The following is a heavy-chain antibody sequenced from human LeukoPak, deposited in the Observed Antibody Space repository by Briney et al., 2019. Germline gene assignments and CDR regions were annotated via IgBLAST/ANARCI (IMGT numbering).Heavy chain of an antibody. J-gene: IGHJ4*02. Sequence: GASEKVSCKTSGYTFTGYDINWVRQAPGQGLEWMGWMKSNSGDTHFAQKFQGRLTMTRNTSINTAFVELSSLRSEDAAVYYCARGEYSSSWYPFDYWGQGSLVTVSS. CDR2: MKSNSGDT. CDR3: ARGEYSSSWYPFDY. CDR1: GYTFTGYD. V-gene: IGHV1-8*01. D-gene: IGHD6-13*01.